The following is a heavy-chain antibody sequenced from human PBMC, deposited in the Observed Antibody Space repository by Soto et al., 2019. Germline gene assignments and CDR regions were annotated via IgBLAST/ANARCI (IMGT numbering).Heavy chain of an antibody. CDR2: KSYDGRIE. J-gene: IGHJ4*02. Sequence: QVQLVESGGGVVQPGRSLRLSCAASGFTFSRYGMHWVRQAPGKGLEWVAIKSYDGRIEYCADSVKGRFTVSRDNSKNTLYLQMNSLRAEDTAIYYCAKESSSWPYYFDYWGQGTLVTVSS. D-gene: IGHD6-13*01. V-gene: IGHV3-30*18. CDR3: AKESSSWPYYFDY. CDR1: GFTFSRYG.